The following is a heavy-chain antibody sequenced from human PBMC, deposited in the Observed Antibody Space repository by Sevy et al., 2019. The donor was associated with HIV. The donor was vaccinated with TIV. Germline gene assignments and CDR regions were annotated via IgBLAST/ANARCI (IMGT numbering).Heavy chain of an antibody. CDR2: ISYDGSHK. Sequence: GGSLRLSCAASGFIFGSYAMNWVRQAPGKGLEWVAVISYDGSHKYYADSVKGRFTISRDSCKNTLYLQMHSLRTDDTAVYYCARDPGSSWSSFDYWGQGTLVTVSS. CDR3: ARDPGSSWSSFDY. J-gene: IGHJ4*02. V-gene: IGHV3-30-3*01. CDR1: GFIFGSYA. D-gene: IGHD6-13*01.